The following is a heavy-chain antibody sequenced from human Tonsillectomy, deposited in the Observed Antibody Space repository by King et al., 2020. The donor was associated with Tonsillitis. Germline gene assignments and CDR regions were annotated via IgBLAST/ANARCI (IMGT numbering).Heavy chain of an antibody. CDR1: GGSISSGSYY. V-gene: IGHV4-61*02. CDR3: AKETVYYMDV. Sequence: VPLQESGPGLVKPSQTLSLTCTVSGGSISSGSYYWSWIRPPAGTGLEWIGRIYTSGSTNYNPSLKSRVTISVDTSKNQFSLKLSSVTAADTAVYYCAKETVYYMDVWGKGTTVTVSS. J-gene: IGHJ6*03. CDR2: IYTSGST.